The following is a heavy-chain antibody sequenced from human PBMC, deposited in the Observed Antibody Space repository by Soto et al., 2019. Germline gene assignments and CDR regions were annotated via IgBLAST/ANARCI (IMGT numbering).Heavy chain of an antibody. Sequence: PSETLSLTCTVSGGSISSSSYYWGWIRQPPGKGLEWIGSIYYSGSTYYNPSLKSRVTISVDTSKNQFSLKLSSVTAADTAVYYCAGYDFWSGYYPHGMDVWGQGTTVTVSS. J-gene: IGHJ6*02. D-gene: IGHD3-3*01. CDR2: IYYSGST. V-gene: IGHV4-39*01. CDR3: AGYDFWSGYYPHGMDV. CDR1: GGSISSSSYY.